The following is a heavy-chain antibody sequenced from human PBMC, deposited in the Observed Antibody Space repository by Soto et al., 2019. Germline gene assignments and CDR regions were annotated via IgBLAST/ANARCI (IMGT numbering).Heavy chain of an antibody. CDR1: RATFSSYT. CDR2: IIPIPGIA. CDR3: ARDLARSYCDILTGLDY. Sequence: SAKVCCKDCRATFSSYTIRLLRQSRGQWLECMLMIIPIPGIADYAQKFQGRVTITADKSTSTAYMERSSLRSEDTAVYYCARDLARSYCDILTGLDYWGQGTLVTVSS. J-gene: IGHJ4*02. V-gene: IGHV1-69*04. D-gene: IGHD3-9*01.